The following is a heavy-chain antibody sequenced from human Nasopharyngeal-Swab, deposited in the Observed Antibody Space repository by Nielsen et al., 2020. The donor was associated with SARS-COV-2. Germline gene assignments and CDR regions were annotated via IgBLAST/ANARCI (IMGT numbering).Heavy chain of an antibody. CDR2: ISSSSSYI. Sequence: GESLKISCAASGFTFSSYSMNWVRQAPGKGLEWVSSISSSSSYIYYADSVKGRFTISRDNAKNSLYLQMNSLRAEDTAVYYCARRYGYYFDYWGQGTLVTVSS. D-gene: IGHD3-10*01. J-gene: IGHJ4*02. CDR1: GFTFSSYS. V-gene: IGHV3-21*01. CDR3: ARRYGYYFDY.